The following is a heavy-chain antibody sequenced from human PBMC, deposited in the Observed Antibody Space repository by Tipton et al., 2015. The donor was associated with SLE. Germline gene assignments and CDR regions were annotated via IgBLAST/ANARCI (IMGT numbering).Heavy chain of an antibody. CDR2: IYYSGST. J-gene: IGHJ4*02. V-gene: IGHV4-39*01. CDR1: GGSISSSSYY. Sequence: TLSLTCTVSGGSISSSSYYWGWIRQPPGKGLEWIGSIYYSGSTYYNPSLKSRVTISVDTSKNQFSLKLSSVTAADTAVYYCATWGYCSSTSCHGVEYFDYWGQGTLVTVSS. CDR3: ATWGYCSSTSCHGVEYFDY. D-gene: IGHD2-2*01.